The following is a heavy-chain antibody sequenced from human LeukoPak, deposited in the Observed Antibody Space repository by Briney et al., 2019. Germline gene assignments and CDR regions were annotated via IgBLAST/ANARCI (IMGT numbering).Heavy chain of an antibody. J-gene: IGHJ3*02. D-gene: IGHD2-21*02. V-gene: IGHV3-53*04. CDR1: GFTVSSNY. CDR3: ASSVVVTAIYAFDI. Sequence: GGSLRLSCAASGFTVSSNYMSWVRQAPGKGLEWVSVIYSGGSTYYADSVKGRFTISRHNSKNTLYLQMNSLRAEDTAVYYCASSVVVTAIYAFDIWGQGTMVTVSS. CDR2: IYSGGST.